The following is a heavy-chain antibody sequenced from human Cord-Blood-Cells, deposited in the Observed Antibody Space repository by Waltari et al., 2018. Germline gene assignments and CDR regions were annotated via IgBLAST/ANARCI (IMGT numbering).Heavy chain of an antibody. J-gene: IGHJ2*01. CDR2: INQSGST. CDR1: GGSFSGYY. D-gene: IGHD2-15*01. CDR3: ARQYCSGGSCNYWYFDL. Sequence: QVQLQQWGAGLLKPAQTLSRTCAVYGGSFSGYYGSWILQPPWKGLEWIGEINQSGSTNYNPSLKSRVTISVDTSKNQFSLKLSSVTAADTAVYYCARQYCSGGSCNYWYFDLWGRGTLVTVSS. V-gene: IGHV4-34*01.